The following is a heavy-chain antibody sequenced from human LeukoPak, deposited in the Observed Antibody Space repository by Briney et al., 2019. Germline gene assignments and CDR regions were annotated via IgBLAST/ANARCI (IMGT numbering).Heavy chain of an antibody. CDR1: GYTFTSYY. J-gene: IGHJ4*02. CDR3: ARVPIEDILEWLFDDY. Sequence: ASVKVSCKASGYTFTSYYMHWVRQAPGQGLEWMGIINPSGGSTSYAQKFQGRVTMTRDTSTSTVYMELRSLRSDDTAVYYCARVPIEDILEWLFDDYWGQGTLVTVSS. D-gene: IGHD3-3*01. V-gene: IGHV1-46*01. CDR2: INPSGGST.